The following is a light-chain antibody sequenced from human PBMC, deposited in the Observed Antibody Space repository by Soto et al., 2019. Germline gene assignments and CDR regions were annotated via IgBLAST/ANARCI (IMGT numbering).Light chain of an antibody. Sequence: DIKMAQYTSTLCRSGGESRTSTCLASQSISSWLAWYQQKPGKAPKLLIYDASGLESGVPSRFSGSGSGTEFTFTISRLQPDDFATYYCHQYNSYSPAFGQGTKVDIK. CDR1: QSISSW. V-gene: IGKV1-5*01. CDR2: DAS. CDR3: HQYNSYSPA. J-gene: IGKJ1*01.